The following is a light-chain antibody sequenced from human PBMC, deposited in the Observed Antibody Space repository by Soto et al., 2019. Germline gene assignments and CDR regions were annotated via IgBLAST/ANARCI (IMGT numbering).Light chain of an antibody. J-gene: IGKJ4*01. CDR1: QSVSSSY. CDR2: GAS. CDR3: QQYGSSPLT. Sequence: EIVLTQSPGTLSLSPGERATLSCRASQSVSSSYLAWYQQKPGQAPRLLIYGASSRATGIPDRFSGSGSGTDFVLTISILEPEAVAVYYCQQYGSSPLTFGGGTKVEIK. V-gene: IGKV3-20*01.